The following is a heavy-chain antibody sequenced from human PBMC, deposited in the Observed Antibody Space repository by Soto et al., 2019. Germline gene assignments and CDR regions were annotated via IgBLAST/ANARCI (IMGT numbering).Heavy chain of an antibody. J-gene: IGHJ3*02. V-gene: IGHV4-34*01. CDR2: INHSGST. CDR3: AREATVVRPSIVDI. CDR1: GGSFSGYY. Sequence: PSETLSLTCAVYGGSFSGYYWSWIRQPPGKGLEWIGEINHSGSTNYNPPLKSRVTISVDTSKNQFSLKLSSVTAADTAVYYCAREATVVRPSIVDIWGQATMVIVSS. D-gene: IGHD4-17*01.